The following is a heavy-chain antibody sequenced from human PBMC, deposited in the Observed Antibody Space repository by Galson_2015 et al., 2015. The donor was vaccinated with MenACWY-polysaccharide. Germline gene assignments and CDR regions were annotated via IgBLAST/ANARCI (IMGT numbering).Heavy chain of an antibody. CDR3: ARERGAGGTYFNY. V-gene: IGHV1-2*06. Sequence: SVKVSCKASGYTFTGYYIHWVRQAPGQGLEWMGRISPHSGATNCAQNFQGRVTMTRDTSISTAYMELSRLSSDDTAVYCARERGAGGTYFNYWGQGTLVAVSS. CDR1: GYTFTGYY. J-gene: IGHJ4*02. CDR2: ISPHSGAT.